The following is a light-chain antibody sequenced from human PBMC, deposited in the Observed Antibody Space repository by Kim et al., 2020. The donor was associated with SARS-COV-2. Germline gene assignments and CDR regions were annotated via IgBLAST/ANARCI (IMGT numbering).Light chain of an antibody. V-gene: IGKV3-11*01. CDR2: DGY. CDR1: QRLSRS. Sequence: LSLSPGARAYLSCGAYQRLSRSSAGYQQKPGHPHRRLIYDGYKRASGIPGRFSGSRSGTDHPHTSSSLDPEDFAVYYWQQRSNWRTFGQGTKLEI. J-gene: IGKJ2*01. CDR3: QQRSNWRT.